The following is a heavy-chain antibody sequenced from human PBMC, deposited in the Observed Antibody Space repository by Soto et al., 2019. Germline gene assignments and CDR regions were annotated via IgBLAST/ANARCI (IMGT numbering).Heavy chain of an antibody. CDR1: GYTFTSYA. V-gene: IGHV1-3*01. Sequence: VASVKVSCKASGYTFTSYAMHWVRQAPGQRLEWMGWINAGNGNTKYSQKFQGRVTITRDTSASTAYMELSSLRSEDTAVYYCARDSWARGFDIWGQGTMVTVSS. D-gene: IGHD3-10*01. J-gene: IGHJ3*02. CDR2: INAGNGNT. CDR3: ARDSWARGFDI.